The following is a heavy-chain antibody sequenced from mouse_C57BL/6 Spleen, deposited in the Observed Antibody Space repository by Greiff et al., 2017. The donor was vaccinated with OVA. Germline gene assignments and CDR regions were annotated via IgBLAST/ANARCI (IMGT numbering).Heavy chain of an antibody. CDR2: IDPSDSYT. V-gene: IGHV1-69*01. CDR3: ARKLSNSYFDY. CDR1: GYTFTSYW. J-gene: IGHJ2*01. Sequence: QVQLQQPGAELVMPGASVKLSCKASGYTFTSYWMHWVKQRPGQGLEWIGEIDPSDSYTNYNQKFKGKSTLTVDKSSSTAYMQLSSLTSEDAAVYYCARKLSNSYFDYWGQGTTLTVSS. D-gene: IGHD1-3*01.